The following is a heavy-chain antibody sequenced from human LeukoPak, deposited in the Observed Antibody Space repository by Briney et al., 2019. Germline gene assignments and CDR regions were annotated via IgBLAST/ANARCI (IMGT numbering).Heavy chain of an antibody. CDR1: GGSISSYY. Sequence: SSETLSLTCTVSGGSISSYYWTWIRLPPGKGLEWIGFAYYSGSANYNPSLKSRVTISVDTSKNQFSLNLSSVTAADTAVYYCARVGAHSYGRTGPLDYWGQGTLVTVSS. J-gene: IGHJ4*02. CDR3: ARVGAHSYGRTGPLDY. V-gene: IGHV4-59*01. CDR2: AYYSGSA. D-gene: IGHD5-18*01.